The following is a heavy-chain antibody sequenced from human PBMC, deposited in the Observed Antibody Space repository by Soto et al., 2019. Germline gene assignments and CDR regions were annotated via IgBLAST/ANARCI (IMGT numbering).Heavy chain of an antibody. J-gene: IGHJ5*02. D-gene: IGHD4-17*01. CDR3: ARVYRDFLSYTWFGP. CDR2: IYYSGST. Sequence: PGKGLEWIGYIYYSGSTNYNPSLKSRVTISVDTSKNQFSLKLSSVTAADTAVYYCARVYRDFLSYTWFGPWGQGTLGTVSS. V-gene: IGHV4-59*01.